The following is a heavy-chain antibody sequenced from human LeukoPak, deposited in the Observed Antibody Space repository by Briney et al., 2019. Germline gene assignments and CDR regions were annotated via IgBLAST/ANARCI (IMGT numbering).Heavy chain of an antibody. CDR2: IKSDGSA. V-gene: IGHV3-74*01. D-gene: IGHD2/OR15-2a*01. CDR3: AKDYFGSIDY. J-gene: IGHJ4*02. Sequence: PGGSLRLSCAASGFPFSVSWMHWVRQGPGKGLVWVSVIKSDGSATYADSVKGRFTISRDNAKNTVYLQMNSLRADDTAMYYCAKDYFGSIDYWGQGTLVTVSS. CDR1: GFPFSVSW.